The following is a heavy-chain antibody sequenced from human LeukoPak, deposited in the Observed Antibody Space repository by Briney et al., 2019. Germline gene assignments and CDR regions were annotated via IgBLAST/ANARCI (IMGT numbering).Heavy chain of an antibody. D-gene: IGHD4-17*01. Sequence: SETLSLTCTVSGGSISSSSYYWGWIRQPPGKGLEWIGNIYYTGSTYYNPSLKSRVTISVETSKNQFSLKLTSVTAADTAVYYCARGYGDYGISWFDPWGQGTLVTVSS. CDR1: GGSISSSSYY. CDR3: ARGYGDYGISWFDP. CDR2: IYYTGST. V-gene: IGHV4-39*01. J-gene: IGHJ5*02.